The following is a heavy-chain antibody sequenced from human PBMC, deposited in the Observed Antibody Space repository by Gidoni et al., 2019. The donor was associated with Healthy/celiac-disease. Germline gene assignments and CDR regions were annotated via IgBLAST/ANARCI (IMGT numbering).Heavy chain of an antibody. J-gene: IGHJ4*02. CDR1: GFTFSSYS. D-gene: IGHD2-15*01. V-gene: IGHV3-48*01. CDR3: ARGVRVRATFMLDY. CDR2: ISSSSSTI. Sequence: EVQLVESGGGLVQPGGSLRLSCAASGFTFSSYSMNWVRQAPGKGLEWVSYISSSSSTIYYADSVKGRFTISRDNAKNSLYLQMNSLRAEETAVYYCARGVRVRATFMLDYWGQGTLVTVSS.